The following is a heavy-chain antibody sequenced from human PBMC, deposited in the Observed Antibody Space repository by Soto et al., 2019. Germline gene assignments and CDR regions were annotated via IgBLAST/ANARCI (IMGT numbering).Heavy chain of an antibody. V-gene: IGHV4-59*07. D-gene: IGHD3-9*01. Sequence: SLPLPWPPTITGGTIGTYSRSWLPQPPGKGLEWIGYVYYSGNTNYNPSFKSRVSMSVDTSKHQVSLNLDSLTAADTAVYYCARSRDKRTQSNNWFDPWGQGTLGNVSS. CDR1: GGTIGTYS. CDR2: VYYSGNT. J-gene: IGHJ5*02. CDR3: ARSRDKRTQSNNWFDP.